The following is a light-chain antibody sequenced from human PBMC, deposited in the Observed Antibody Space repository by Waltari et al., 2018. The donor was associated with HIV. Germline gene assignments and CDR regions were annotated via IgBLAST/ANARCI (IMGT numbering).Light chain of an antibody. CDR2: HVG. J-gene: IGLJ2*01. CDR3: CSYAGSDTFI. CDR1: TKDIGRYDF. Sequence: QSALTQPPSASGSRGQSVTITCTGTTKDIGRYDFVSWYQKSPGQAPKLFMVHVGNRPSGIPARFLGSKVGNTASLTVSGLQPDDEADYFCCSYAGSDTFIFGGGTKLTVL. V-gene: IGLV2-8*01.